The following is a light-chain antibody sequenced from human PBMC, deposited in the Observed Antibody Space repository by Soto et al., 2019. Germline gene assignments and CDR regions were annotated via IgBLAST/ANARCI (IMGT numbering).Light chain of an antibody. CDR2: DVS. CDR1: SSDVGCYNA. Sequence: QSALTQPASVSGSPGQSITISCTGTSSDVGCYNAVSWYQQHPGRAPKLVIYDVSNRPSGISDRFSGSKSGNTASLTISGLQAEDEADYYCSSYKSSNTRYVFGTGTKVTVL. CDR3: SSYKSSNTRYV. V-gene: IGLV2-14*01. J-gene: IGLJ1*01.